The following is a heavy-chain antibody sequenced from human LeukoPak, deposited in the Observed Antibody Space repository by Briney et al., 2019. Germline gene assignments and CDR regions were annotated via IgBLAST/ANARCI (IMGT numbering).Heavy chain of an antibody. J-gene: IGHJ4*02. CDR3: ARYLNSGPEDF. V-gene: IGHV3-7*01. Sequence: GGSLRLSCAATGFTFSNYWMSWFRQAPGKGLEWVANIKYDGREKQYVDSVKGRFTISRDNAKNSLFLQMNSLRAEDTAVYYCARYLNSGPEDFWGQGALVTVSS. D-gene: IGHD1-26*01. CDR2: IKYDGREK. CDR1: GFTFSNYW.